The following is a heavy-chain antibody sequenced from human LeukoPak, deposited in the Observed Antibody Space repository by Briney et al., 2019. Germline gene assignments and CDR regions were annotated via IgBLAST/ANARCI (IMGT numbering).Heavy chain of an antibody. CDR2: INPSGGST. J-gene: IGHJ4*02. CDR1: GYTFTSYY. V-gene: IGHV1-46*01. CDR3: AREASGSGSYEGTTFDY. D-gene: IGHD3-10*01. Sequence: GASVKVSCKASGYTFTSYYMHWVRQAPGQGLEWMGIINPSGGSTSYAQKFQGRVTMTRDMSTSTVYMELSSLRSEDTAVYYCAREASGSGSYEGTTFDYWGQGTLVTVSS.